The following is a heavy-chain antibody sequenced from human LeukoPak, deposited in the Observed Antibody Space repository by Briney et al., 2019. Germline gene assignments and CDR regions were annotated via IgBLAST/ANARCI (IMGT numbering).Heavy chain of an antibody. V-gene: IGHV1-2*04. D-gene: IGHD3-10*01. CDR2: INPNSGGT. CDR1: GYTFTGYY. Sequence: EASVKVSCKASGYTFTGYYMHWVRQSPGQGLEWMGWINPNSGGTNYAQKFQGWVTMTRDTSISTAYMELSRLRSDDTAVYYCARGSYYYGSGSYNYWGQGTLVTVSS. J-gene: IGHJ4*02. CDR3: ARGSYYYGSGSYNY.